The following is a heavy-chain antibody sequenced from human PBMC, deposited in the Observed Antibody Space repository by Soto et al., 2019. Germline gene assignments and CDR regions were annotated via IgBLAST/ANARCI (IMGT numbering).Heavy chain of an antibody. J-gene: IGHJ4*02. V-gene: IGHV3-23*01. CDR1: GFTFSNYA. D-gene: IGHD7-27*01. CDR2: ISASGGST. Sequence: GGSLRLSCAASGFTFSNYAMSWVRQAPGKGLECVSVISASGGSTYHADSVKGRFTISRDNSKNTLYLQMNSLGAEDTAVYYCARDPSPWVFDYWGQGTLVTV. CDR3: ARDPSPWVFDY.